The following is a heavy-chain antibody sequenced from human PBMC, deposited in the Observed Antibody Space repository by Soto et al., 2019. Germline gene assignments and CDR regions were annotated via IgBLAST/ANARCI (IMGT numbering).Heavy chain of an antibody. Sequence: GGSLRLSCAASGFTFSDHYMDWVRQAPGKGLEWVGRTRNKANSYTTEYAASVKGRFTISRDDSKNSLYLQMNSLKTEDTAVYYCARESITIFGVVPVPSDAFDIWGQGTMVTVSS. V-gene: IGHV3-72*01. CDR3: ARESITIFGVVPVPSDAFDI. J-gene: IGHJ3*02. CDR1: GFTFSDHY. CDR2: TRNKANSYTT. D-gene: IGHD3-3*01.